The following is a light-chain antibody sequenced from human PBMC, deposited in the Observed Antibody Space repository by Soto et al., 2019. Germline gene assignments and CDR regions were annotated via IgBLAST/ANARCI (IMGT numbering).Light chain of an antibody. CDR3: AAWDDSLNGGYV. Sequence: QSVLAQPPSASGTPGQRVTLSCSGSRANIGSNNVYWYQQLPGTAPKLLIYSNDKRPSGVTDRFSGSKSGTSASLAISGLQSEAEADYYCAAWDDSLNGGYVFXPGTKGTVL. CDR1: RANIGSNN. J-gene: IGLJ1*01. V-gene: IGLV1-44*01. CDR2: SND.